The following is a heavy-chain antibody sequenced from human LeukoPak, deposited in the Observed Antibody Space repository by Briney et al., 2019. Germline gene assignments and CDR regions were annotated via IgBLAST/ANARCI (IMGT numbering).Heavy chain of an antibody. Sequence: PGGSLRLSCAASGFTFSSYSMNWVRQAPGKGLEWVSYISSSSSTIYYADSVKGRFTISRDNAKNSLYLQMNSLRAEDTAVYYCAREWSYFDYWGRGTQVTVSS. J-gene: IGHJ4*02. CDR3: AREWSYFDY. CDR2: ISSSSSTI. D-gene: IGHD3-3*01. V-gene: IGHV3-48*04. CDR1: GFTFSSYS.